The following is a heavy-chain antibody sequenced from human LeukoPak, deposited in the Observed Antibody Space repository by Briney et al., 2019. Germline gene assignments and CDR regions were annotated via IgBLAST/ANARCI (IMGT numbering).Heavy chain of an antibody. CDR2: ISSSSSYI. V-gene: IGHV3-21*01. D-gene: IGHD3-22*01. J-gene: IGHJ4*02. CDR1: GFTFSSYS. Sequence: GGSLRLSCAASGFTFSSYSMNWVRQAPGKGLEWVSSISSSSSYIYYADSVKGRFTISRDNAKNSLYLQMNSLRAEDTAVYYCARGASISGYYHLAYWGQGTLVTVSS. CDR3: ARGASISGYYHLAY.